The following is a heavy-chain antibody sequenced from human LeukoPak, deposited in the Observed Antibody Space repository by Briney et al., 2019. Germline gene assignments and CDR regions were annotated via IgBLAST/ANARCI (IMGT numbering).Heavy chain of an antibody. CDR3: ARDCCASGSLDY. J-gene: IGHJ4*02. V-gene: IGHV3-7*04. D-gene: IGHD3-10*01. Sequence: GGSLILSCAASGFSISNYWMNWVRQAPGEGLEWVANINQDGTVEHYVDSVKGRFTISRDNAKNSLYLQMNTLRAEDTAVYYCARDCCASGSLDYWGQGALVTVSS. CDR1: GFSISNYW. CDR2: INQDGTVE.